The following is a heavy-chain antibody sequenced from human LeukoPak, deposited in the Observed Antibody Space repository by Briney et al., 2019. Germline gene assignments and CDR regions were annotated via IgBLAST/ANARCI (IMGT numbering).Heavy chain of an antibody. D-gene: IGHD3-3*01. V-gene: IGHV4-34*01. Sequence: TSETLSLTCAVYGGSFSGYYWSWIRQPPGKGLEWIWEINHSGSTKNNPSLKSRVTISVDTSKNQFSLKLSSVTAADTAVYYCAREMYYDLWSGYRPGWFDPWGQGTLVTVSS. CDR1: GGSFSGYY. CDR3: AREMYYDLWSGYRPGWFDP. CDR2: INHSGST. J-gene: IGHJ5*02.